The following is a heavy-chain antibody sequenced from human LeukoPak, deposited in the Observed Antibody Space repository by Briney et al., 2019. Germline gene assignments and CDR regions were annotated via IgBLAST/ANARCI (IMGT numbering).Heavy chain of an antibody. Sequence: GSSVKVSCKASGGTFSSYTISWVRQAPGQGLEWMGRIIPILGIANYAQKFQGRVTMTTDTSTSTAYMELRSLRSDDTAVYYCARGGEWELLPGDFDYWGQGTLVTVSS. J-gene: IGHJ4*02. CDR2: IIPILGIA. CDR1: GGTFSSYT. D-gene: IGHD1-26*01. CDR3: ARGGEWELLPGDFDY. V-gene: IGHV1-69*02.